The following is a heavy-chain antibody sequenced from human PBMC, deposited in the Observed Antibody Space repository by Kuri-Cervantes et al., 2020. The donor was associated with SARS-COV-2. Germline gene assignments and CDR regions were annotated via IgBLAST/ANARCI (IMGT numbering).Heavy chain of an antibody. Sequence: ASVKVSCKASGYTFTGYYMHWVRQAPGQGLEWMGWINPNSGGTNYAQKFQGRVTMTRDTSINTAYMELSRLRSDDTAVYYCARDPSQSVGATFDYWGQGTLVTVSS. D-gene: IGHD1-26*01. V-gene: IGHV1-2*02. CDR3: ARDPSQSVGATFDY. CDR1: GYTFTGYY. CDR2: INPNSGGT. J-gene: IGHJ4*02.